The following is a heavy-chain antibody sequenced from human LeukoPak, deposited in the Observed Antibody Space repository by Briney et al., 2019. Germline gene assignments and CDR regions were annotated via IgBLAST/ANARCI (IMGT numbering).Heavy chain of an antibody. Sequence: SETLSLTCTVSGGSITSSSYYWGWIRQPPGKGPEWIGGIYYTGSTNYNPSLKSRVTISLDTSKNQFSLKLTSVTAADTAVYYCASVRGYSSGWYASGFDPWGQGTLVTVSS. CDR1: GGSITSSSYY. V-gene: IGHV4-39*07. CDR2: IYYTGST. D-gene: IGHD6-19*01. J-gene: IGHJ5*02. CDR3: ASVRGYSSGWYASGFDP.